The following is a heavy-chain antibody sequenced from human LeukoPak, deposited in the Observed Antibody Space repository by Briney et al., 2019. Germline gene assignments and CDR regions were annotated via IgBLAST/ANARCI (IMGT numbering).Heavy chain of an antibody. CDR3: ARDAGYCSRTSCYYGMDV. V-gene: IGHV3-33*01. J-gene: IGHJ6*02. CDR1: GFTFSSHG. CDR2: IWYDGSHK. D-gene: IGHD2-2*01. Sequence: GGSLRLSCAASGFTFSSHGMHWVRQAPGKGLEWVAVIWYDGSHKYYADSVKGRFTISRDNSKNTLYLQMNSLRAEDTAVYYCARDAGYCSRTSCYYGMDVWGQGTTVTVSS.